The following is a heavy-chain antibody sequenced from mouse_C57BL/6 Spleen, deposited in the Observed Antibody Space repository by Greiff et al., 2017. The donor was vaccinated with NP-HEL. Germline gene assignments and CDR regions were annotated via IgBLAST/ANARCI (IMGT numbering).Heavy chain of an antibody. CDR3: AKSYLGDYAMDY. J-gene: IGHJ4*01. V-gene: IGHV2-5*01. CDR2: IWRGGST. CDR1: GFSLTSYG. D-gene: IGHD3-1*01. Sequence: VKLQESGPGLVQPSQSLSITCTVSGFSLTSYGVHWVRQSPGKGLEWLGVIWRGGSTDYNAAFMSRLSITKDNSKSQVFFKMNSLQADDTAIYYCAKSYLGDYAMDYWGQGTSVTVSS.